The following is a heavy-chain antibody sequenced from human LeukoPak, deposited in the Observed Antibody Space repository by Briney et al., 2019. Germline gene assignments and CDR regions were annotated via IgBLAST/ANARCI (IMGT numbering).Heavy chain of an antibody. CDR2: ISSGGSTI. Sequence: GGSLRLSCAASGFTFSSCEMNWVRQAPGKGLEWVSYISSGGSTIYYADSVKGRFTISRDNAKNSLYLQVNSLRAEDTAVYFCARDLRRLQFTPEGADYWGQGTLVTVSS. D-gene: IGHD4-11*01. CDR1: GFTFSSCE. CDR3: ARDLRRLQFTPEGADY. J-gene: IGHJ4*02. V-gene: IGHV3-48*03.